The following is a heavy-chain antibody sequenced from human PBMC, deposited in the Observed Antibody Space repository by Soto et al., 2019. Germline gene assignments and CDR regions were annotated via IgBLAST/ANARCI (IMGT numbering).Heavy chain of an antibody. Sequence: EVQLVESGGGLVQPGGSLRLSCAASGFTFSSYWMSWVRQAPGKGLEWVANINQDGSEIYYVDSMKGRFTISRDNAKNSLYLQMNSLRAEDTAVYYCARDCSGGSCYGYWGQGTLVTVSS. D-gene: IGHD2-15*01. J-gene: IGHJ4*02. CDR1: GFTFSSYW. V-gene: IGHV3-7*01. CDR2: INQDGSEI. CDR3: ARDCSGGSCYGY.